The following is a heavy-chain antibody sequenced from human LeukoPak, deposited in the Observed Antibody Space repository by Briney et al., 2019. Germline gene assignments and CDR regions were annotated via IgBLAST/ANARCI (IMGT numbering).Heavy chain of an antibody. CDR1: GYTFTGYY. CDR3: ARHLRAAIWFDP. Sequence: ASVKVSCKASGYTFTGYYIHWVRQAPGQGLEWMGWINPDSGGANYAQKFQGRVTMTRDTSITTAYMELSRLTSDDTAVYFGARHLRAAIWFDPWGQGTLVTVSS. J-gene: IGHJ5*02. CDR2: INPDSGGA. V-gene: IGHV1-2*02.